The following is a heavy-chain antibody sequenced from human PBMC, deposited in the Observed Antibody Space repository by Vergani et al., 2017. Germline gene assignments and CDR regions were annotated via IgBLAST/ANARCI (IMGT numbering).Heavy chain of an antibody. CDR1: GGSISSSNW. J-gene: IGHJ6*02. CDR2: IYHSGST. V-gene: IGHV4-4*02. CDR3: ARSMAVARDQIPGSEFWYYYYSRDV. D-gene: IGHD6-19*01. Sequence: QVQLQESGPGLVKPSGTLSLTCAVSGGSISSSNWWSWVRQPPGKGLEWSGEIYHSGSTNYNPSLKSRVTISVDKSKNQFSLKLSSVTAADTAVYYWARSMAVARDQIPGSEFWYYYYSRDVWGQGTTVTVSS.